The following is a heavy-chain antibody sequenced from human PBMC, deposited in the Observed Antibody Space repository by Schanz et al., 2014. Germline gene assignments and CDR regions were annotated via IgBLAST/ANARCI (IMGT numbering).Heavy chain of an antibody. D-gene: IGHD5-18*01. CDR2: IYSGDST. J-gene: IGHJ5*02. CDR1: GFTVSSNY. V-gene: IGHV3-53*01. CDR3: ARDVYRSGRPFDL. Sequence: EVQLVESGGGLVQPGGSLRLSCAASGFTVSSNYMSWVRQAPGKGLEWVSVIYSGDSTYYADSVKGRFTISRDNSKNTLYLQMNSLRAEDTAIYFCARDVYRSGRPFDLWGQGTLVTVSS.